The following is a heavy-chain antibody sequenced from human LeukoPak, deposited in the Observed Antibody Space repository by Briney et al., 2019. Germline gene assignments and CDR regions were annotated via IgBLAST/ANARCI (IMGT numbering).Heavy chain of an antibody. Sequence: SETLSLTCAVSGGSISSSYWWSWVRQPPGKGLQWIGEIYHSGSTNFNPSLKSRVTISVDKSKNQFSLKLNSVTAADTAVYYCARGIPGYYDTSGYYYDYWGQGTLVTVSS. J-gene: IGHJ4*02. CDR3: ARGIPGYYDTSGYYYDY. V-gene: IGHV4-4*02. D-gene: IGHD3-22*01. CDR1: GGSISSSYW. CDR2: IYHSGST.